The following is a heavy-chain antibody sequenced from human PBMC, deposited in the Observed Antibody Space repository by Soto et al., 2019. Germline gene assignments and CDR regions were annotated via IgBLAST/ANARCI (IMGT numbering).Heavy chain of an antibody. CDR1: GGSITSSSYY. CDR3: ATQEVGGSYVYTFDP. V-gene: IGHV4-39*01. D-gene: IGHD1-26*01. J-gene: IGHJ5*02. Sequence: SETLSLTCTVSGGSITSSSYYWGWIRQPPGKGLEWIGSIYYSGSTYYNPSLKSRVTISVDTSKNQFSLKLSSVTAADTAVYYCATQEVGGSYVYTFDPWGQGTRVTVSS. CDR2: IYYSGST.